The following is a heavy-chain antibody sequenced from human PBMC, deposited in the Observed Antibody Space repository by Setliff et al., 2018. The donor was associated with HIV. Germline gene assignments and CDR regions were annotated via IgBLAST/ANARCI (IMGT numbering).Heavy chain of an antibody. CDR1: SDSISSSY. Sequence: SETLSLTCTVSSDSISSSYWSWIRQPPGNRLEWLGYITDSGNTNYNPSLRRRVTISADTSKNQVSLRLRSVTAADTAVYYCARETQQSYNIVTGYNYYYGIDVWGQGTTVTVSS. D-gene: IGHD3-9*01. CDR2: ITDSGNT. V-gene: IGHV4-59*01. CDR3: ARETQQSYNIVTGYNYYYGIDV. J-gene: IGHJ6*02.